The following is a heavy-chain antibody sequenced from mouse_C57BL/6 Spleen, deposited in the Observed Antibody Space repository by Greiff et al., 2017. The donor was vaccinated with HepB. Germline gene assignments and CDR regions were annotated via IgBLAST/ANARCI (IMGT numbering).Heavy chain of an antibody. Sequence: QVQLQQPGAELVKPGASVKLSCKASGYTFTSYWMHWVKQRPGRGLEWIGRIDPHSGGTKYNEKFKSKATLTVDKPSSTAYMQLSSLTSEDSAVYYCARSYGSSPGFAYWGQGTLVTVSA. CDR3: ARSYGSSPGFAY. CDR2: IDPHSGGT. J-gene: IGHJ3*01. V-gene: IGHV1-72*01. CDR1: GYTFTSYW. D-gene: IGHD1-1*01.